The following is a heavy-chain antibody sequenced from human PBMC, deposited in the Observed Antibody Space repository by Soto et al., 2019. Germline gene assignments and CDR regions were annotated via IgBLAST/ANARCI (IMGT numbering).Heavy chain of an antibody. CDR1: GFTFSSYA. CDR3: AKSYYDSSRAAFDI. V-gene: IGHV3-23*01. Sequence: PGGSLRLSCAASGFTFSSYAMSWVRQAPGKGLEWVSGISGSGISTYYADSVKGRFTISRDNSKTTLYLQMNSLRAEDTALYYCAKSYYDSSRAAFDIWGQGTMVTVSS. CDR2: ISGSGIST. J-gene: IGHJ3*02. D-gene: IGHD3-22*01.